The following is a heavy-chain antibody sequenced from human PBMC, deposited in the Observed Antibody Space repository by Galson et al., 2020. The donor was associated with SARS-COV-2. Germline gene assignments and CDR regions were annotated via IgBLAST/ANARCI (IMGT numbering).Heavy chain of an antibody. J-gene: IGHJ4*02. CDR3: VREDTFDF. D-gene: IGHD5-18*01. V-gene: IGHV3-30*02. Sequence: GGSLRLSCAASGFTFSSHGMHWVRQAPGKGLEWVAFILYDGSIAFHADSVKGRFTISRDNSENALYLQMNSLRAEDTAVYYCVREDTFDFWGQGSLVTVSS. CDR1: GFTFSSHG. CDR2: ILYDGSIA.